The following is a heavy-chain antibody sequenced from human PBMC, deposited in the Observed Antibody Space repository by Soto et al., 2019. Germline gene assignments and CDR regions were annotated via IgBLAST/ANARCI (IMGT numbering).Heavy chain of an antibody. CDR1: GFTLSMSA. V-gene: IGHV3-23*01. CDR3: AKDRGIIVKAGDAFYV. Sequence: EVQLMESGGGLEQPGGSLRLSCASSGFTLSMSAVNWVRQAPGKGLEWVSYISDSGDRTYYADSVKGRFTISRDRSKNTVSLQMDSLSAEDTAVYYCAKDRGIIVKAGDAFYVWGQGTKVTVSS. CDR2: ISDSGDRT. D-gene: IGHD3-16*02. J-gene: IGHJ3*01.